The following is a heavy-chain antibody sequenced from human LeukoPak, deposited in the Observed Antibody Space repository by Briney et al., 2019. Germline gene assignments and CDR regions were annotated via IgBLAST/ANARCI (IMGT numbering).Heavy chain of an antibody. CDR1: GGSFSGYY. CDR2: INHSGST. Sequence: SETLSLTCAVYGGSFSGYYWSWIRQPPGKGLEWIGEINHSGSTNYNPSLKSRVTISVDTSKNQFSLKLSSVTAADTAVYYCARHWGTYYYDSSGPIDAFDIWGQGTMVTVSS. CDR3: ARHWGTYYYDSSGPIDAFDI. V-gene: IGHV4-34*01. J-gene: IGHJ3*02. D-gene: IGHD3-22*01.